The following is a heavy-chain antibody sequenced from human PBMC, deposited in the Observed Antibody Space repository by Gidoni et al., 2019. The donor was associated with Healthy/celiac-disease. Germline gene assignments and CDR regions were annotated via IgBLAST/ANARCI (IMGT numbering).Heavy chain of an antibody. Sequence: EVQLVESGGGLVQPGRSLRLSCTASGFTFGDYAMSWFRQAPGKGLEGVGFIRSKAYGGTTEYAASVKGRFTISRDDSKSIAYLQMNSLKTEDTAVYYCTRERGDGYTNDAFDIWGQGTMVTVSS. D-gene: IGHD5-12*01. CDR3: TRERGDGYTNDAFDI. V-gene: IGHV3-49*03. J-gene: IGHJ3*02. CDR2: IRSKAYGGTT. CDR1: GFTFGDYA.